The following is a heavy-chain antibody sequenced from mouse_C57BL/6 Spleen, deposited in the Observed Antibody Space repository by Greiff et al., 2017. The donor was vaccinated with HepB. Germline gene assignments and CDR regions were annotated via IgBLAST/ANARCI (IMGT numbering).Heavy chain of an antibody. CDR2: IYPGSGST. V-gene: IGHV1-55*01. Sequence: QVQLKQPGAELVKPGASVKMSCKASGYTFTSYWITWVKQRPGQGLEWIGDIYPGSGSTNYNEKFKSKATLTVDTSSSTAYMQLSSLTSEDSAVYYCARSRDTTATGFAYWGQGTLVTVSA. D-gene: IGHD1-2*01. CDR1: GYTFTSYW. CDR3: ARSRDTTATGFAY. J-gene: IGHJ3*01.